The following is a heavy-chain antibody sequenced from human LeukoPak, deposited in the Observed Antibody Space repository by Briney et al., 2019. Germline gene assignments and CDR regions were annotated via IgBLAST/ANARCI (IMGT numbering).Heavy chain of an antibody. Sequence: SVKVSCKASGGTFSSYAISWVRQAPGQGLEWMGRIIPIFGIANYAQKFQGRVTITADKSTSTAYMELSSLRSEDTAVYYCARDYYDKRIYYYYGMDVWGRGTTVTVSS. J-gene: IGHJ6*02. D-gene: IGHD3-22*01. CDR3: ARDYYDKRIYYYYGMDV. CDR2: IIPIFGIA. CDR1: GGTFSSYA. V-gene: IGHV1-69*04.